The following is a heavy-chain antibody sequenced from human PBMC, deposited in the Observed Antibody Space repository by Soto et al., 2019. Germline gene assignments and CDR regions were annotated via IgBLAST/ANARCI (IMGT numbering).Heavy chain of an antibody. CDR2: IYHSGST. J-gene: IGHJ6*02. CDR1: GGSISSINW. CDR3: ARFYYDSSGYLPSPYYYYYGMDV. V-gene: IGHV4-4*02. D-gene: IGHD3-22*01. Sequence: SETLSLTCAVSGGSISSINWWSWVRQPPGKGLEWIGEIYHSGSTNYNPSLKSRFTISRDNAKNSLYLQMNSLRAEDTAVYYCARFYYDSSGYLPSPYYYYYGMDVWGQGTTVTVSS.